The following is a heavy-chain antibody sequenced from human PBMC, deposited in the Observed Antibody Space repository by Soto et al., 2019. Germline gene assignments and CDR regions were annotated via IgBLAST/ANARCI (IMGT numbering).Heavy chain of an antibody. V-gene: IGHV4-59*08. CDR3: ARQDSNPPFNWFDP. D-gene: IGHD4-4*01. CDR2: IYYSGST. CDR1: GGSISSYY. J-gene: IGHJ5*02. Sequence: SETLSLTCTVSGGSISSYYWSWSLQPPGKGLEWIGYIYYSGSTNYNPSLKSRVTISVDTSKNQFSLKLSSVTAADTAVYYCARQDSNPPFNWFDPWGQGTLVTVS.